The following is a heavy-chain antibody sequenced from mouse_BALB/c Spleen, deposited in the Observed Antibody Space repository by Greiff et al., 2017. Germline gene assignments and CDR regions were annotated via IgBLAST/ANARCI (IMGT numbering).Heavy chain of an antibody. Sequence: EVKLMESGPELVKPGASVKMSCKASGYTFTSYVMHWVKQKPGQGLEWIGYINPYNDGTKYNEKFKGKATLTSDKSSSTAYMELSSLTSEDSAVYYCARGGLGSSWGYWGQGTTLTVSS. CDR1: GYTFTSYV. J-gene: IGHJ2*01. CDR3: ARGGLGSSWGY. V-gene: IGHV1-14*01. CDR2: INPYNDGT. D-gene: IGHD1-1*01.